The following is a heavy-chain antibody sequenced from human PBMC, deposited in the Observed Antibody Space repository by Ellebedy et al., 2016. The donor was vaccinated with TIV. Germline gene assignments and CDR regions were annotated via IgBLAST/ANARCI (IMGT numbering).Heavy chain of an antibody. CDR3: MRRRS. J-gene: IGHJ4*02. Sequence: GESLKISCAASEFTVYNNYMAWVRQAPGKGLEWVSLIYSGGTTYYADSVKGRFTISRDSSKNILYLQMNSLRSEDSAVYYCMRRRSWGQGTLVTVSS. V-gene: IGHV3-66*04. CDR1: EFTVYNNY. CDR2: IYSGGTT.